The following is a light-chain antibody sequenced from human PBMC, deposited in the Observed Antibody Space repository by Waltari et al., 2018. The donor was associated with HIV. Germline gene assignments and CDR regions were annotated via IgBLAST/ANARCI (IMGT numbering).Light chain of an antibody. CDR3: SSYTANSRI. J-gene: IGLJ2*01. CDR1: SSDGGGHNS. Sequence: QSALTQPASVSGFLGQSITISCTGTSSDGGGHNSVSWYQQLPGKAPKLLISDVSNRPSGVSNRFSGSKSGNTASLTISGLQAEDEADYYCSSYTANSRIFGGGTRLTVL. V-gene: IGLV2-14*03. CDR2: DVS.